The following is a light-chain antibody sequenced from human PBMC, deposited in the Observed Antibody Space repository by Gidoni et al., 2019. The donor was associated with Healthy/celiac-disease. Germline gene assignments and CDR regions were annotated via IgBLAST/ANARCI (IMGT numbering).Light chain of an antibody. CDR1: ALPKQY. J-gene: IGLJ2*01. V-gene: IGLV3-25*03. CDR2: KDS. Sequence: SYERTQPPPVSVSPGQTARITCSGDALPKQYAYWYQQKPGQAPVLVIYKDSERPSGIPERFSGSSSGTTVTLTISGVQAEDEADYYCQSADSSGSVVFGGGTKLTVL. CDR3: QSADSSGSVV.